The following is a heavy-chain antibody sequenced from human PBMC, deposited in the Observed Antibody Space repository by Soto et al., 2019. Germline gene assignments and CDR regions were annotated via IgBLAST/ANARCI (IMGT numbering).Heavy chain of an antibody. D-gene: IGHD3-16*02. CDR1: GFSFSSFG. CDR2: NSYDGSNK. Sequence: PGGSLRLSCAASGFSFSSFGMHWVRQAPGKGLEWVAFNSYDGSNKYYADSVKGRFTISRDSSEKTLYLQMSSLRPEDTAVYYCAKALGELSPESYDYWGQGTLVTVSS. CDR3: AKALGELSPESYDY. J-gene: IGHJ4*02. V-gene: IGHV3-30*18.